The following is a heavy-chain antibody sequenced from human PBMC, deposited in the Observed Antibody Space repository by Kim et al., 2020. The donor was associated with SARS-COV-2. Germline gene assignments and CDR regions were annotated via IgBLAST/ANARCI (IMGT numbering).Heavy chain of an antibody. CDR1: GFTFGDYA. Sequence: GGSLRLSCAASGFTFGDYAMHWVRQAPGKGLEWVSGISWNSGSIGYADSVKGRFTISRDNAKNSLYLQMNSLRAEDTALYYCAKDRGYCSGGSCPGGAFDIWGQGTMVTVSS. J-gene: IGHJ3*02. D-gene: IGHD2-15*01. V-gene: IGHV3-9*01. CDR2: ISWNSGSI. CDR3: AKDRGYCSGGSCPGGAFDI.